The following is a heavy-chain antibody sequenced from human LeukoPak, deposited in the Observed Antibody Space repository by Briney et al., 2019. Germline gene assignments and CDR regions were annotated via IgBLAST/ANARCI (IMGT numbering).Heavy chain of an antibody. J-gene: IGHJ4*02. D-gene: IGHD6-6*01. V-gene: IGHV3-23*01. CDR1: GFIFSNYA. CDR2: ISGSGGIT. CDR3: SKDKRGYSSSWDY. Sequence: VGFLRLSCAASGFIFSNYAMSWVPQAPGKGREWGSGISGSGGITYYADSVKGRFTISRDNSQNTTYLQMNSLRAADRAVYYCSKDKRGYSSSWDYWGQGTLVTVSS.